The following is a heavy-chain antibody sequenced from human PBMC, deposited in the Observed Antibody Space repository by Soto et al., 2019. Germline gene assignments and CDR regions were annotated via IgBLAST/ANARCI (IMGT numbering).Heavy chain of an antibody. CDR3: ARPPGYISHWYCFDL. CDR1: GYCFIDYY. V-gene: IGHV1-2*02. J-gene: IGHJ4*02. Sequence: ASVKVSCKASGYCFIDYYMHWVRQAPGKGLEWMGRLNPKNGGTNYAQKFGGRVTITWDTSPNTAYMEVSKLISEDTAVYYCARPPGYISHWYCFDLWGQGTLVTVSS. D-gene: IGHD2-8*02. CDR2: LNPKNGGT.